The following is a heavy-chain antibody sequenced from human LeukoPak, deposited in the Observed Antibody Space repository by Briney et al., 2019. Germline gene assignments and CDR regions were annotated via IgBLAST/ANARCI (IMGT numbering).Heavy chain of an antibody. CDR3: ARDYYDSSGYSPLGY. D-gene: IGHD3-22*01. V-gene: IGHV3-23*01. CDR1: GFTFSSYG. J-gene: IGHJ4*02. CDR2: ISGSCGST. Sequence: PGGTLRLSCAASGFTFSSYGMSWVRQAPGKGLEWVSAISGSCGSTYYADSVKGRFTISRDNSKNTLYLQMNSLRSEDTAVYYCARDYYDSSGYSPLGYWGQGTLVTVSS.